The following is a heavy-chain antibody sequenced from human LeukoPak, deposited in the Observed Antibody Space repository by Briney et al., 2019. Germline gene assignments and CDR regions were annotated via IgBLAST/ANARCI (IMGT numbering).Heavy chain of an antibody. CDR1: GYTFTNYY. J-gene: IGHJ6*03. CDR3: ARDGIVSGSYGCYMDV. V-gene: IGHV1-46*01. Sequence: ASVKVSCKASGYTFTNYYMHWVRQAPGQGLEWMGTMKASDSSTRYAQKFQGRVTMTRDMSTSTVYMELSSLRSEDTAVYYCARDGIVSGSYGCYMDVWGKGTTVTVSS. CDR2: MKASDSST. D-gene: IGHD1-26*01.